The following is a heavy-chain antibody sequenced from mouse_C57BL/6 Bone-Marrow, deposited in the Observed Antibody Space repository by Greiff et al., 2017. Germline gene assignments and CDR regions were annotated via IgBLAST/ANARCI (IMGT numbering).Heavy chain of an antibody. D-gene: IGHD1-1*01. J-gene: IGHJ3*01. CDR3: ARSSYGSGFAY. Sequence: VQLQQSGPELVKPGASVKISCKASGYSFTGYYMNWVKQSPEKSLEWIGEINPSTGGTTYNQKFKAKATLTVDKSSSTAYMQLKSLTSEDSAVYYCARSSYGSGFAYWGQGTLVTVSA. CDR2: INPSTGGT. V-gene: IGHV1-42*01. CDR1: GYSFTGYY.